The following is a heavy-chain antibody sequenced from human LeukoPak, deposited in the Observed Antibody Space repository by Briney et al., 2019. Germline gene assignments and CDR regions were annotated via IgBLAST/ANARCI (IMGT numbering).Heavy chain of an antibody. CDR3: ARAYGGNPDFDY. CDR2: IYYSGST. J-gene: IGHJ4*02. CDR1: GGSISSYY. V-gene: IGHV4-59*01. Sequence: SETLSLTCTVSGGSISSYYWSWIRQPPGKGLEWIGYIYYSGSTNYNPSLKSRVTISVDTSKNQFSLKLGSVTAADTAVYYCARAYGGNPDFDYWGQGTLVTVSS. D-gene: IGHD4-23*01.